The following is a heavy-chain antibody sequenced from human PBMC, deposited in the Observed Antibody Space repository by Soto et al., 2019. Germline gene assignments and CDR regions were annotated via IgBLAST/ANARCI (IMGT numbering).Heavy chain of an antibody. J-gene: IGHJ4*02. D-gene: IGHD5-18*01. Sequence: SVKVSCKASGGTLSNYAISWVRQAPGQGLEWMGGIIPMFGPANYGQKLQGRVTITADKSTNTGYLELSSLRSEETAVYYCARAYVDTSILYGGQATLVTVSS. V-gene: IGHV1-69*06. CDR1: GGTLSNYA. CDR3: ARAYVDTSILY. CDR2: IIPMFGPA.